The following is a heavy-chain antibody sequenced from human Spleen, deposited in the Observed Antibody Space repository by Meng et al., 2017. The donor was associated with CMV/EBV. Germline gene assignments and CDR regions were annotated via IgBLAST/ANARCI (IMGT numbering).Heavy chain of an antibody. CDR1: GASVSSSNYC. J-gene: IGHJ4*02. D-gene: IGHD2-2*02. V-gene: IGHV4-61*01. Sequence: GPLRLSCTVSGASVSSSNYCWSWIRQSPGKGLEWIGDIYYSGSTNYSPSLKSRVTISVDTSKNQFSLQLSSVTAADTAVYYCARGRGIPAAIDFDYWGQGTLVTVSS. CDR3: ARGRGIPAAIDFDY. CDR2: IYYSGST.